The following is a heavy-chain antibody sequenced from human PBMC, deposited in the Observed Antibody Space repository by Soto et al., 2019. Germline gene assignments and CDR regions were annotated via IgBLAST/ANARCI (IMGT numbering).Heavy chain of an antibody. Sequence: EVQLVESGGGLVKPGGSLRRSCAASGFTFSTYSMNWVRQAPGKGLEWVSSISSGSSNIYYADSVKGRFTNSRDNAKNSLYLQMNGLRAEDTAVYYCARGYCSGGSCYSSYFDLWGRGTLVTVSS. J-gene: IGHJ2*01. V-gene: IGHV3-21*01. CDR2: ISSGSSNI. CDR1: GFTFSTYS. D-gene: IGHD2-15*01. CDR3: ARGYCSGGSCYSSYFDL.